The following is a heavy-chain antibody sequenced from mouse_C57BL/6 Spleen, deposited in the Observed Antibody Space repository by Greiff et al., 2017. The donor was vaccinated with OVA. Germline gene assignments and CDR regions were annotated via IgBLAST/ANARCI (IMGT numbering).Heavy chain of an antibody. D-gene: IGHD1-1*01. V-gene: IGHV5-6*01. CDR1: GFTFSSYG. CDR2: ISSGGSYT. Sequence: EVQGVESGGDLVKPGGSLKLSCAASGFTFSSYGMSWVRQTPDKRLEWVATISSGGSYTYYPDSVKGRFTISRDNAKNTLYLQMSSLKSEDTAMYYCARPHYYGSPYYFDYWGQGTTLTVSS. CDR3: ARPHYYGSPYYFDY. J-gene: IGHJ2*01.